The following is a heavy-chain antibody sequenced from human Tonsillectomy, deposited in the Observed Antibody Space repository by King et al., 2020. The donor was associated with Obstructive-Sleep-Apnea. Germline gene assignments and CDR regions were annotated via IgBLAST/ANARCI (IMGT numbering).Heavy chain of an antibody. D-gene: IGHD2-15*01. Sequence: VQLVESGGGLVQPGRSLRLSCSASGFTFDDYAMHWVRQAPGKGLEWVSGISWNSGSIDYADFVKGRFTISRDNAKNSLYLQMNSLRAEDTALYYCAKDRSWYGAASYYYGMDVWGQGTTVTVSS. CDR3: AKDRSWYGAASYYYGMDV. J-gene: IGHJ6*02. V-gene: IGHV3-9*01. CDR2: ISWNSGSI. CDR1: GFTFDDYA.